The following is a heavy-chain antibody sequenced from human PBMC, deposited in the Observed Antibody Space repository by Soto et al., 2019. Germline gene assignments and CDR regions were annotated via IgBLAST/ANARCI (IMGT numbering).Heavy chain of an antibody. CDR3: ARDISPAADQYYYYGMDV. Sequence: SVKVSCKASGYRFTSYGISWGRQAPGQGLEWMGWISAYNGNTNYAQKLQGRVTMTTDTSTSTAYMELRSLRSDDTAVYYCARDISPAADQYYYYGMDVWGQGTTVSVS. CDR1: GYRFTSYG. V-gene: IGHV1-18*01. CDR2: ISAYNGNT. D-gene: IGHD2-2*01. J-gene: IGHJ6*02.